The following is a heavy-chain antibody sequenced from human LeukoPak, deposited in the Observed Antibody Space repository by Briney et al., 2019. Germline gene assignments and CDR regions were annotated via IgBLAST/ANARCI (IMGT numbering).Heavy chain of an antibody. Sequence: SETLSLTCTVSGSSITTYYWTWIRQPPGKGLEWIGYIYYSGSTNYNPSLKSRVTISVDTSKKQFSLKLTSVTAADTAVYYCAKSSGSYYNVDFDYWGQGTLVTVSS. CDR1: GSSITTYY. CDR2: IYYSGST. V-gene: IGHV4-59*01. J-gene: IGHJ4*02. D-gene: IGHD3-10*01. CDR3: AKSSGSYYNVDFDY.